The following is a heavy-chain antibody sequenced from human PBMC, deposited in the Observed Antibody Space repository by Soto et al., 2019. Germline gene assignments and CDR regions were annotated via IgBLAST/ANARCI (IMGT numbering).Heavy chain of an antibody. D-gene: IGHD6-13*01. CDR3: ARVAAVGIYYFDY. V-gene: IGHV3-11*01. J-gene: IGHJ4*02. CDR1: GFTFRDYY. CDR2: ISGSTTGI. Sequence: QVQLVGSGGGLVKPGGSLRLSCAASGFTFRDYYMAWIRQAPGKGLEWISYISGSTTGIYYADSVKGRFTISRDNAETTLYLQLRGLRAEDTAVYYCARVAAVGIYYFDYWGQGTLVTVSS.